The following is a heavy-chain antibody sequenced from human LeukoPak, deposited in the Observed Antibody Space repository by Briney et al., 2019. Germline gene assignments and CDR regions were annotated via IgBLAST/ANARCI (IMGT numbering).Heavy chain of an antibody. CDR3: ARGDSGYSSNWYDY. J-gene: IGHJ5*01. D-gene: IGHD6-13*01. Sequence: SETLSLTCTVSGGSISSYYWSWIRQPAGKGREWIGRVYSSGSTKYNPSLKSRVTMSVDTSKNQFSLKLSSVTAADTAVYYCARGDSGYSSNWYDYWGQGTLVTVSS. CDR2: VYSSGST. CDR1: GGSISSYY. V-gene: IGHV4-4*07.